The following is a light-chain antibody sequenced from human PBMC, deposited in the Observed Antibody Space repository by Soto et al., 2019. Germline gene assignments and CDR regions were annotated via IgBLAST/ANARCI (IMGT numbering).Light chain of an antibody. Sequence: QSVLTQPPSVSAAPGQKVTISCSGGSFNIGNNYVSWYQHLPGTAPKLLIYENSERPSGIPDRFSGSKSGTSATLAITGLQTGDEADYYCGTWDSSLSLVLFGGGTKLTVL. J-gene: IGLJ2*01. CDR1: SFNIGNNY. CDR2: ENS. V-gene: IGLV1-51*01. CDR3: GTWDSSLSLVL.